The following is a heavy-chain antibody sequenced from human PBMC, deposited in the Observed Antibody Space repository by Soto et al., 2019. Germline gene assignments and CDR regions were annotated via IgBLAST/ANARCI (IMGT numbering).Heavy chain of an antibody. CDR1: GYTFTGYY. D-gene: IGHD2-15*01. CDR2: INPNSGNT. Sequence: ASVKVSCKASGYTFTGYYMHWVRQAPGQGLEWMGWINPNSGNTNYAQKFKGRVTMTRNTSISTAYMELSSLRSEDTAVYYCARGGYCSGGSCSTNPDFDYWGQGTLVTVSS. V-gene: IGHV1-2*02. J-gene: IGHJ4*02. CDR3: ARGGYCSGGSCSTNPDFDY.